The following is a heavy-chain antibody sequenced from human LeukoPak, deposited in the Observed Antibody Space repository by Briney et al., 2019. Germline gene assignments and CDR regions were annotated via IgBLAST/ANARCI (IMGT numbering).Heavy chain of an antibody. CDR3: ARGYSGYDFDY. CDR1: GFTFSSYS. D-gene: IGHD5-12*01. J-gene: IGHJ4*02. V-gene: IGHV3-21*01. CDR2: ISRSSSYI. Sequence: GGTLRLSCAASGFTFSSYSMNWARKAPGPGLELVSSISRSSSYIYYADSVKGRFTISRDNAKNSLYLQMNSLRAEDTAVYYCARGYSGYDFDYWGQGTLVTVSS.